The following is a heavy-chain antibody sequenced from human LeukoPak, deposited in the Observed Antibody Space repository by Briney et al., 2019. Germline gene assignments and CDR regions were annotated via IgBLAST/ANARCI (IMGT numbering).Heavy chain of an antibody. V-gene: IGHV1-18*01. CDR3: ARSKGRVVPAARGLYYMDV. D-gene: IGHD2-2*01. J-gene: IGHJ6*03. CDR1: GYIFTSYG. CDR2: ISAYNGNT. Sequence: ASVKVSCKDSGYIFTSYGISWVRQAPGQGLGWVGGISAYNGNTNYAQKLQGRVTMTTDTSTSTAYMELRSLRSDDTAVYYCARSKGRVVPAARGLYYMDVWGKGTTVTVSS.